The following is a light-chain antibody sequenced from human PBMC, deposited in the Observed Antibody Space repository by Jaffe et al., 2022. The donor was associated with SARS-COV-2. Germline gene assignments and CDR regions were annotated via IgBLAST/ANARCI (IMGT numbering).Light chain of an antibody. CDR3: MQALQNGYT. CDR1: QSLLHSNGYNY. Sequence: DIVMTQSPLSLPVTPGEPASISCRSSQSLLHSNGYNYLDWYLQKPGQSPQLLIYLGSNRASGVPDRFSGSGSGTDFTLKISRVEAEDVGVYYCMQALQNGYTFGQGTKLEIK. CDR2: LGS. J-gene: IGKJ2*01. V-gene: IGKV2-28*01.